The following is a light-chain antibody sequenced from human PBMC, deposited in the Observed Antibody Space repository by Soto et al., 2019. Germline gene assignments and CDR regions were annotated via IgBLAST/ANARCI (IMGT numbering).Light chain of an antibody. V-gene: IGLV2-8*01. J-gene: IGLJ2*01. CDR2: EVN. CDR3: SSYAGSNNLL. Sequence: QSVLTQPPSASGSPGQSVAISCTGTNSDIGNYNFVSWYQQHPGKAPKLMIYEVNKRPSGVPDRFSGSKSGNTASLTVSGLPPEDEADYYCSSYAGSNNLLFGGGTKLTVL. CDR1: NSDIGNYNF.